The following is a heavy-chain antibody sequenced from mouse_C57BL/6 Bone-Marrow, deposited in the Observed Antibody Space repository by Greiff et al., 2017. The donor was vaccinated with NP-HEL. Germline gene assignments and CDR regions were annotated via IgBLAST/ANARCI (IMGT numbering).Heavy chain of an antibody. J-gene: IGHJ1*03. CDR3: ARRTLYYSNYGWYFDV. Sequence: QVQLKESGAELARPGASVKLSCKASGYTFTSYGISWVKQRTGQGLEWIGEIYPRSGNTYYNEKFKGKATLTADKSSSTAYMELRSLTSEDSAVYFCARRTLYYSNYGWYFDVWGTGTTVTVSS. D-gene: IGHD2-5*01. V-gene: IGHV1-81*01. CDR2: IYPRSGNT. CDR1: GYTFTSYG.